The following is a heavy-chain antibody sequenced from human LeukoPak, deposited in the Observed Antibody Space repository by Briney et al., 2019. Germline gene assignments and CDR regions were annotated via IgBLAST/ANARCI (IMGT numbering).Heavy chain of an antibody. CDR3: ARGRSVDI. CDR1: GFTFRSHW. CDR2: IKGDESYT. J-gene: IGHJ3*02. V-gene: IGHV3-74*01. D-gene: IGHD3-10*01. Sequence: GGSLRLSCAASGFTFRSHWMHWVRQAPGKGLVWVSRIKGDESYTNHADSVKGRFTISRDNAENSLYLQMNNLRVEDTAVYYCARGRSVDIWGQGTMVAVSS.